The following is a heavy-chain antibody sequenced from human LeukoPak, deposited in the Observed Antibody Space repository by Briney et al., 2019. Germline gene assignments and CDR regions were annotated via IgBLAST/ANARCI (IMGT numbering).Heavy chain of an antibody. J-gene: IGHJ1*01. CDR3: ARSPRYCSGGTCYSVYFQH. Sequence: PGGSLRLSCAASGFTVSSNYMSWVRQAPGKGLEWVANIKQDGSEKYYVDSVKGRFTISRDNAKNSLYLQMNSLRAEDTAVYYCARSPRYCSGGTCYSVYFQHWGQGTLVTVSS. D-gene: IGHD2-15*01. CDR2: IKQDGSEK. CDR1: GFTVSSNY. V-gene: IGHV3-7*01.